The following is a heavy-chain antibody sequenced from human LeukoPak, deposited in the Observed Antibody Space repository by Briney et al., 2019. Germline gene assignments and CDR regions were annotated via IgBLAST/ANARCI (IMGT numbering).Heavy chain of an antibody. V-gene: IGHV1-46*02. Sequence: ASVKVSCKASGYTFNNYGISWVRQAPGQGLEWMGIINPSGGSTSYAQKFQGRVTMTRDMSTSTVYMELSSLRSEDTAVYYCATEIVGATQGRFFGYWGQGTLVTVSS. J-gene: IGHJ4*02. CDR3: ATEIVGATQGRFFGY. CDR2: INPSGGST. CDR1: GYTFNNYG. D-gene: IGHD1-26*01.